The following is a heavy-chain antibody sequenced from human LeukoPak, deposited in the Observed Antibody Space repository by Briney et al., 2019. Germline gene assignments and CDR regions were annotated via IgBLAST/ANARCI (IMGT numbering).Heavy chain of an antibody. CDR3: ARGRSGSYDY. D-gene: IGHD3-10*01. J-gene: IGHJ4*02. CDR1: GGSFSGYY. Sequence: PSETLSLTCAVYGGSFSGYYWSWIRQPPGKGLEWIGEINHSGSTNYNPSPKSRLTISVATSKNQFSLKLSSLTAADTAVYYCARGRSGSYDYWGQGTLVTVSS. CDR2: INHSGST. V-gene: IGHV4-34*01.